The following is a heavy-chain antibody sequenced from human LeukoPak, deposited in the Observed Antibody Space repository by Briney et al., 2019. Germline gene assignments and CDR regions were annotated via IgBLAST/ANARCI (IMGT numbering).Heavy chain of an antibody. CDR3: ATNYYDSGSYSAFDY. CDR2: INPNSGGA. V-gene: IGHV1-2*02. CDR1: GYTFTGYY. Sequence: ASVKVSCKASGYTFTGYYMHWERQAPGQGLEWLGWINPNSGGANYAQKFQGRVTMTRATSISTAYMELSRLRSDDTAVYYCATNYYDSGSYSAFDYWGQGTLVTVSS. D-gene: IGHD3-10*01. J-gene: IGHJ4*02.